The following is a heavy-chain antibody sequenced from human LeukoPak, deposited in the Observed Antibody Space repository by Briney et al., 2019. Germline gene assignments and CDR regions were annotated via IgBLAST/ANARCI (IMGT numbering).Heavy chain of an antibody. D-gene: IGHD5-18*01. CDR2: ITASGTAM. CDR1: GFTFSSYA. J-gene: IGHJ4*02. Sequence: GGSLRLSCAASGFTFSSYAMSWVRQAPGKGLEWVSHITASGTAMFYADSVKGRFTISRDNAKNSLYLQMNSLRDEDTAVYYCATSILYGYDYWGQGTLVTVSS. V-gene: IGHV3-48*02. CDR3: ATSILYGYDY.